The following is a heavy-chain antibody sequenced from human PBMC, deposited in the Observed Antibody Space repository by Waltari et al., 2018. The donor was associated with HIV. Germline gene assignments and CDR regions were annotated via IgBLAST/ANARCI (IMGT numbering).Heavy chain of an antibody. CDR3: ARVVGYCSSSRCPCHQYYYGLDD. Sequence: LQLQESGPGLVKPSETLSLSCTVSGGSISSSSYYWGWIRPPPGRGLAWIGGIYYSGGSYHNPSLKGRGIISVDTSKNQFALLMSSVTAADTALYTCARVVGYCSSSRCPCHQYYYGLDDWGKGSTITV. V-gene: IGHV4-39*07. CDR1: GGSISSSSYY. J-gene: IGHJ6*04. CDR2: IYYSGGS. D-gene: IGHD2-2*01.